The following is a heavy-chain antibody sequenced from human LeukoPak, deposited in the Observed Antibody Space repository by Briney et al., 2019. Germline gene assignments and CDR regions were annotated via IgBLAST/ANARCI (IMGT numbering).Heavy chain of an antibody. CDR1: GFTFSSYG. V-gene: IGHV3-30*03. J-gene: IGHJ4*02. Sequence: PGRSLRLSCAASGFTFSSYGMHWVRQAPGKGLEWVAVISYDGSNKYYADSVKGRFTISRDNSKNTLYLQMNSLRAEDTAVYYCARSLIAVAGTIYFDYWGQGTLVTVSS. CDR2: ISYDGSNK. CDR3: ARSLIAVAGTIYFDY. D-gene: IGHD6-19*01.